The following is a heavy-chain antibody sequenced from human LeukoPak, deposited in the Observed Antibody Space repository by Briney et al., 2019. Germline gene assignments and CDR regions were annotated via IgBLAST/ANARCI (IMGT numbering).Heavy chain of an antibody. D-gene: IGHD3-22*01. J-gene: IGHJ4*02. Sequence: ASVKVSCKASGYTFTSYGISWVRQAPGQGLEWMGWISAYNGNTNYAQKLQGRVTMTTDTSTSTAYMELRSLRSDDTAVYYRARDASICSGGSCFFLYYYDSSGYYLNDYWGQGTLVTVSS. CDR3: ARDASICSGGSCFFLYYYDSSGYYLNDY. CDR1: GYTFTSYG. V-gene: IGHV1-18*01. CDR2: ISAYNGNT.